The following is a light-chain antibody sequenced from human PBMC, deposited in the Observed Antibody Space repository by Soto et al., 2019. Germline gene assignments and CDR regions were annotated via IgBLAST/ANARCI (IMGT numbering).Light chain of an antibody. V-gene: IGKV3-11*01. CDR1: QSVSSY. CDR3: QQRSNWQFT. Sequence: EIVLTQSPATLSLSPGERATLSCRASQSVSSYLAWYQQKPGQAPRLLIYDASNRATGIPARFSGSGSGTDFTLTISSLEPDDFAVYYCQQRSNWQFTFGPGTKVDIK. CDR2: DAS. J-gene: IGKJ3*01.